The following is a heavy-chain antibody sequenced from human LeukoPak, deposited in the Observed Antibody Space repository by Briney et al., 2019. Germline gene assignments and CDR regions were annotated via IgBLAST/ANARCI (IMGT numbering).Heavy chain of an antibody. V-gene: IGHV3-21*01. Sequence: GGSLRLSCAASGFTFNSYSVSWVRQAPGKGLEWVSSISTSSTYIYYADSVKGRFISSRDNTKNSLYLQMNSLRAEDTAIYYCARDLRIVSGSYLDYWGQGTLVTVSS. CDR3: ARDLRIVSGSYLDY. D-gene: IGHD1-26*01. CDR1: GFTFNSYS. CDR2: ISTSSTYI. J-gene: IGHJ4*02.